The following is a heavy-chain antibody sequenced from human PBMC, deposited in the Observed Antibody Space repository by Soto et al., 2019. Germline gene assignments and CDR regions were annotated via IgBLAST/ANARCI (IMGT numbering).Heavy chain of an antibody. CDR3: ARLRYCSGGSCYSEDAFDI. CDR1: GGSISSGGYY. D-gene: IGHD2-15*01. CDR2: IYYSGST. V-gene: IGHV4-31*03. J-gene: IGHJ3*02. Sequence: QVQLQESGPGLVKPSQTLSLTCTVSGGSISSGGYYWSWIRQHPGKGLEWIGYIYYSGSTYYNPSLKSRVTISVDPSKNQFSLKLSSVTAADTAVYYCARLRYCSGGSCYSEDAFDIWGQGTMVTVSS.